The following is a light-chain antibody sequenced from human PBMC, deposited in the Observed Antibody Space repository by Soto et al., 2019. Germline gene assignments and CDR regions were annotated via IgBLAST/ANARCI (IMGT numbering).Light chain of an antibody. J-gene: IGKJ4*01. CDR1: QSVSSN. V-gene: IGKV3-15*01. Sequence: EIVMTQSPATLSVSPGERVTLSCRASQSVSSNLAWYQQKPGQAPRLLIYGASTRATGIPVRFSGSGSGTEFTLTISSLQPDDFATYYCQQYNSVSLLTFGGGTKVDIK. CDR3: QQYNSVSLLT. CDR2: GAS.